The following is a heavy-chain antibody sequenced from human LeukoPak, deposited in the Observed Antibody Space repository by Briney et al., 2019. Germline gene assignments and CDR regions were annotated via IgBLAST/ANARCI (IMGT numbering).Heavy chain of an antibody. V-gene: IGHV3-30*04. CDR1: GITFSGYC. J-gene: IGHJ4*02. CDR3: AKDGIYHGSGSYLDN. Sequence: GRLPRTSSAASGITFSGYCIHRGRQAPGKGVGWVALTPYDGSKNTYADAVKGRFTISRDNSKNTLYLQMNSLRAEDTAVYYCAKDGIYHGSGSYLDNWGQGTLVTVSS. D-gene: IGHD3-10*01. CDR2: TPYDGSKN.